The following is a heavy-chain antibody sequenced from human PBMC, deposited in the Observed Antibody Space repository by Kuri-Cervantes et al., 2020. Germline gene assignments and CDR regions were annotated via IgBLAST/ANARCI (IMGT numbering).Heavy chain of an antibody. CDR2: IYYSGST. CDR1: GFTFSSYE. J-gene: IGHJ2*01. Sequence: ESLKISCAASGFTFSSYEMNWVRQAPGKGLEWIGSIYYSGSTYYNPSLKSRVTISVDTSKNQFSLKLSSVTAADTAVYYCASAPSVAGPLWIERIDWYFDLWGRGTLVTVSS. CDR3: ASAPSVAGPLWIERIDWYFDL. D-gene: IGHD6-19*01. V-gene: IGHV4-38-2*01.